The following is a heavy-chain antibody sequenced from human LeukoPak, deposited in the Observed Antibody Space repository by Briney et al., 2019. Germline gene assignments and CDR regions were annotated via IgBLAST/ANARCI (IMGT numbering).Heavy chain of an antibody. CDR3: ARAALTPNYCSSTSCDYFDY. J-gene: IGHJ4*02. Sequence: GRSLRLSCAASGFTFSSYAMHWVRQAPGKGLEWVAVISYDGSNKYYADSVKGRFTISRDNSKNTLYLQMNSLRAEDTAVYYCARAALTPNYCSSTSCDYFDYWGQGTLVTVSS. D-gene: IGHD2-2*01. CDR2: ISYDGSNK. CDR1: GFTFSSYA. V-gene: IGHV3-30-3*01.